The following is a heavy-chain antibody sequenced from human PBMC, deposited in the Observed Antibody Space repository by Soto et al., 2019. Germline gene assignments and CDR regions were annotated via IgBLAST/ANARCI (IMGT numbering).Heavy chain of an antibody. CDR2: IYYSGST. V-gene: IGHV4-39*02. Sequence: SETLSLTCTVSGGCISSSSYYWGWIRQPPGKGLEWIGSIYYSGSTYYNPSLKSRVTISVDTSKNQFSLKLSSVTAADTAVYYCAREGYCSGGSCYSRDGFDYWGQGTLVTVSS. J-gene: IGHJ4*02. CDR3: AREGYCSGGSCYSRDGFDY. D-gene: IGHD2-15*01. CDR1: GGCISSSSYY.